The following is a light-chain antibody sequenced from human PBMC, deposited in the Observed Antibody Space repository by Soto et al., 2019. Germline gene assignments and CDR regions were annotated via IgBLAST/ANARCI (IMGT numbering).Light chain of an antibody. V-gene: IGKV1-5*03. Sequence: DIQMTQSPSTLSASIGDRVTITCRASQSVSSWLAWYQQKPGKVPKLLIYKASSLQSGFPSRFSGSGSGTAFSLTISSLQPDDFASYYCQQYKSIPLTCGGGTKVGIK. J-gene: IGKJ4*02. CDR2: KAS. CDR3: QQYKSIPLT. CDR1: QSVSSW.